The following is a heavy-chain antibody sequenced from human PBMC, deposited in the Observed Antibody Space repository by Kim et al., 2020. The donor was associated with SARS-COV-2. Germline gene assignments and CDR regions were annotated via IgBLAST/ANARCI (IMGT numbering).Heavy chain of an antibody. D-gene: IGHD3-10*01. V-gene: IGHV1-69*13. Sequence: SVKVSCKASGGTFSNYAISWVRQAPGQGLEWMGGIIPIFGTANYAQKFQGRVTITADESTSTAYMELSSLRSEDTAVFYCARTYYGSGTKRLGKPYYYYGMDVWGQGTTVTVSS. J-gene: IGHJ6*01. CDR2: IIPIFGTA. CDR3: ARTYYGSGTKRLGKPYYYYGMDV. CDR1: GGTFSNYA.